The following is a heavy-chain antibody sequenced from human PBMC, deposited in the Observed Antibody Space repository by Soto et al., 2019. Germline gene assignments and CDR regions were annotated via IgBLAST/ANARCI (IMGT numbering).Heavy chain of an antibody. V-gene: IGHV6-1*01. CDR3: AIARAARQNQWFDP. CDR1: GDSVSSNNSA. D-gene: IGHD6-6*01. CDR2: TYYRSKWYN. J-gene: IGHJ5*02. Sequence: SQTLSLTCAISGDSVSSNNSAWNWIRQSPSRGLEWLGRTYYRSKWYNDYALSVKSRITINPDTSKNQFSLQLNSVTPEDKAMYYCAIARAARQNQWFDPWGQATLATAS.